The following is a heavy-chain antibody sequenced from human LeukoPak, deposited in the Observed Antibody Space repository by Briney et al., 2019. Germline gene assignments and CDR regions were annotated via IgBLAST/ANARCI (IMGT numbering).Heavy chain of an antibody. CDR3: ARGTTLLEWLLSSIDY. CDR2: INPNSGGT. D-gene: IGHD3-3*01. V-gene: IGHV1-2*06. J-gene: IGHJ4*02. CDR1: GYTFTGYY. Sequence: ASVKVSCKASGYTFTGYYMHWVRQAPGQGLEWMGRINPNSGGTNYAQKFQGRVTMTRDTSISTAYMEVSRLRSDDTAVYYCARGTTLLEWLLSSIDYWGQGTLVTVSS.